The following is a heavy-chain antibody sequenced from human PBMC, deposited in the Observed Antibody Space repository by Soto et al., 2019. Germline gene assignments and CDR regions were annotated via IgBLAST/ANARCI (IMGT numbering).Heavy chain of an antibody. J-gene: IGHJ4*02. D-gene: IGHD1-1*01. CDR1: GGSISGYY. V-gene: IGHV4-59*01. Sequence: SETLSLTCTVSGGSISGYYWSWIRQPPGKGLEWIGYIYYSGSTNYNPSLKSRVNISVDTSKNQFSLKLTSVTAADTAVYYCARGDGTEPKSAHWGQGTLVTVSS. CDR3: ARGDGTEPKSAH. CDR2: IYYSGST.